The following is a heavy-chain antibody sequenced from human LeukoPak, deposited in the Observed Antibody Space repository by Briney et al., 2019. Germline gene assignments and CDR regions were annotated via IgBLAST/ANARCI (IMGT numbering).Heavy chain of an antibody. J-gene: IGHJ4*02. Sequence: GGSLRLSCAASGFTFSSYAMHWVRQAPGKGPEWVAVISYDGSNKYYADSVKGRFTISRDNSKNTLYLQMNSLRAEDTAVYYCASGYSGYIYGDYWGQGTLVTVSS. CDR2: ISYDGSNK. CDR1: GFTFSSYA. D-gene: IGHD5-12*01. CDR3: ASGYSGYIYGDY. V-gene: IGHV3-30-3*01.